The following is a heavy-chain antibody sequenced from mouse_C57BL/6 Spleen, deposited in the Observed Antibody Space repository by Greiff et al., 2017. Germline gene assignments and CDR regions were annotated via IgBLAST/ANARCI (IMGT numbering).Heavy chain of an antibody. D-gene: IGHD2-4*01. Sequence: QVQLKQSGPELVKPGASVKISCKASGYAFSSSWMNWVKQRPGKGLEWIGRIYPGDGDTNYNGKFKGKAKLTAYKSSSIAYIQLSSLKSEDSAVYLCARRDYDYAMDYWGQGTSVTVAS. J-gene: IGHJ4*01. CDR1: GYAFSSSW. CDR3: ARRDYDYAMDY. V-gene: IGHV1-82*01. CDR2: IYPGDGDT.